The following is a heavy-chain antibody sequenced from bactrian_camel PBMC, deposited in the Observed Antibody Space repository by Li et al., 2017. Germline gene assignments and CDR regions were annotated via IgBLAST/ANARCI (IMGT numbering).Heavy chain of an antibody. CDR2: LDDKGAT. CDR3: AVDEGWDGYPFAY. V-gene: IGHV3S53*01. J-gene: IGHJ6*01. D-gene: IGHD3*01. CDR1: GAPYSSKC. Sequence: HVQLVESGGGSVHTGGSLRLSCASSGAPYSSKCVGWFRQVLGKEREGVAALDDKGATTYADSVKGRFTISLDNAKETMYLQMNSLKSEDTALYYCAVDEGWDGYPFAYWGQGTQVTV.